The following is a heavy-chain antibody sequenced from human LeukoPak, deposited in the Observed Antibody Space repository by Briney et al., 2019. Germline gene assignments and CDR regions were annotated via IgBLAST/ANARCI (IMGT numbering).Heavy chain of an antibody. J-gene: IGHJ4*02. Sequence: ASVKVSCRASGYTFTRYAINWLRQAPGQGLEWMGWINMYTANPAYAQGFTERFVFSLDTSVTTAYLQISNLKTEDTAVYYCARHDNDDDFDYWGQGTLVTVSS. V-gene: IGHV7-4-1*02. CDR1: GYTFTRYA. D-gene: IGHD3-16*01. CDR2: INMYTANP. CDR3: ARHDNDDDFDY.